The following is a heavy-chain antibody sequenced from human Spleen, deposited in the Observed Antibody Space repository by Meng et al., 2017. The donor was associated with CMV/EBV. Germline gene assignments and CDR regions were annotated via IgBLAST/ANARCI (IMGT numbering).Heavy chain of an antibody. CDR2: FSGSGGGT. CDR3: AKGITGTSPFDY. Sequence: SCAAAGFTFSSNGRSWVRQAPGKGLEWVSAFSGSGGGTYYADSVKGRFTISRDNSKNTLYLQMNSLRADDTAVYYCAKGITGTSPFDYWGQGTLVTVSS. V-gene: IGHV3-23*01. D-gene: IGHD1-7*01. J-gene: IGHJ4*02. CDR1: GFTFSSNG.